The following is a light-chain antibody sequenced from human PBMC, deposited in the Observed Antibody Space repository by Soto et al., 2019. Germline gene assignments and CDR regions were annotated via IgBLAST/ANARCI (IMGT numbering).Light chain of an antibody. CDR1: QTVTSGY. Sequence: EMVLTQSPDTLSLSPGERATISCRPSQTVTSGYLAWYQQKPGQAPRLLIYGVSTGATGIPDRFSGSGSGTDFTLSISRVQAEDLAVYFCQEYGSSPKTFGQGTKVDIK. CDR3: QEYGSSPKT. CDR2: GVS. J-gene: IGKJ1*01. V-gene: IGKV3-20*01.